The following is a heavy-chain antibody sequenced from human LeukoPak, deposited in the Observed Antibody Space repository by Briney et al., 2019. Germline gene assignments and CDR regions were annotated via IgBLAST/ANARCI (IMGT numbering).Heavy chain of an antibody. J-gene: IGHJ5*02. V-gene: IGHV4-34*01. Sequence: PSETLSLTCAVYGGSFSGYYWSWIRQPPGKGLEWIGEINHSGSTNYNPSLKSRVTISVDTSKNQFSLKLSSVTAADTAVYYCERRGVQGSSWSKPHQRGLGRFDPWGQGTLVTVSS. CDR3: ERRGVQGSSWSKPHQRGLGRFDP. D-gene: IGHD6-13*01. CDR2: INHSGST. CDR1: GGSFSGYY.